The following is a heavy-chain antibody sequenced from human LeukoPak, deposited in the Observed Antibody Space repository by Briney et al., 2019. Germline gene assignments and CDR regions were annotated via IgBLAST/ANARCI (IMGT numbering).Heavy chain of an antibody. J-gene: IGHJ6*02. CDR3: ARGRPNSSSWYYYYGMDV. D-gene: IGHD6-13*01. Sequence: SGGSLRLSCAASGFTVSSNYMSWVRRAPGKGLEWVSVIYSGGSTYYADSVKGRFTISRDNSKNTLYLQMNSLRAEDTAVYYCARGRPNSSSWYYYYGMDVWGQGTTVTVSS. CDR1: GFTVSSNY. V-gene: IGHV3-66*01. CDR2: IYSGGST.